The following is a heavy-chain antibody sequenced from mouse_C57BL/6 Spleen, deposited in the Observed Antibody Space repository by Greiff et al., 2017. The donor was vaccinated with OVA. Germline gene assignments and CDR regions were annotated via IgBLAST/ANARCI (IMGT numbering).Heavy chain of an antibody. Sequence: QVQLQQPGAELVKPGASVKLSCKASGYTFTSYWMQWVKQRPGQGLEWIGEIDPSDSYTNYNQKFKGKATLTVDTSSSTAYMQLSNLTSEDSAVYDWARYGKYPYGAMEYWGQGTSVTVSS. CDR2: IDPSDSYT. CDR3: ARYGKYPYGAMEY. J-gene: IGHJ4*01. V-gene: IGHV1-50*01. D-gene: IGHD2-1*01. CDR1: GYTFTSYW.